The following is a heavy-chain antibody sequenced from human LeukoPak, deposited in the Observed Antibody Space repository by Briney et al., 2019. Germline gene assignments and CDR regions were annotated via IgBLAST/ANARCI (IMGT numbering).Heavy chain of an antibody. D-gene: IGHD6-19*01. Sequence: GGSLRLSCAASGFTFDDYTMHWVRQAPGKGLEWVSLISWDGGSTYYADSVKGRFTISRDNSKNSLYLQMNSLRTEDTALYYCAKDSSPSSGWYYFDYWGQGTLVTVSS. J-gene: IGHJ4*02. CDR2: ISWDGGST. CDR1: GFTFDDYT. CDR3: AKDSSPSSGWYYFDY. V-gene: IGHV3-43*01.